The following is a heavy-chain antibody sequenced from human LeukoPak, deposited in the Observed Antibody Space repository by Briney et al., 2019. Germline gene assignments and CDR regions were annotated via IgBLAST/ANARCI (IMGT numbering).Heavy chain of an antibody. CDR2: INKDGGEK. CDR3: ARWGGRFDY. CDR1: GFTFSSYW. Sequence: GGSLRPSCAASGFTFSSYWMSWVRQAPGKGLEWVANINKDGGEKYYVDSVKGRFTISRDNAKNSLYLQMNSLRAEDTAVYYCARWGGRFDYWGQGTLVTVSS. V-gene: IGHV3-7*03. D-gene: IGHD1-26*01. J-gene: IGHJ4*02.